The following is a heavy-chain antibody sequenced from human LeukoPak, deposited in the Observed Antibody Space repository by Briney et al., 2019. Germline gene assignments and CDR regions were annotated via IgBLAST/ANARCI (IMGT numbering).Heavy chain of an antibody. CDR3: AKSGSREYYYYYYMDV. Sequence: GGSLRLSCAASGFTFSSYEMNWVRQAPGKGLEWVSYISSSGSTIYYADSVKGRFTISRDNAKNSLYLQMNSLRAEDTAVYYCAKSGSREYYYYYYMDVWGKGTTVTVSS. V-gene: IGHV3-48*03. CDR1: GFTFSSYE. D-gene: IGHD2-15*01. CDR2: ISSSGSTI. J-gene: IGHJ6*03.